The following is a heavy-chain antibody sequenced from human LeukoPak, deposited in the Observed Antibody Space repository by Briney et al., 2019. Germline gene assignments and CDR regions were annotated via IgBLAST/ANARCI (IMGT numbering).Heavy chain of an antibody. V-gene: IGHV3-43*02. CDR1: GFTFDGYA. CDR2: ISGDGGST. J-gene: IGHJ4*02. D-gene: IGHD6-13*01. Sequence: PGGSLRLSCAASGFTFDGYAMHWVRQAPGKGLEWVSLISGDGGSTYYADSVKGRFTISRDNSKNSLYLQMNSLRTEDTALYYCAKAGWGQQLVLHFDYWGQRTLVTVSS. CDR3: AKAGWGQQLVLHFDY.